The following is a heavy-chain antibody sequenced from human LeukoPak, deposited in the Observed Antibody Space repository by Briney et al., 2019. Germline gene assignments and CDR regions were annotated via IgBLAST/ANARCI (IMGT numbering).Heavy chain of an antibody. CDR3: ARESAPYQVLSGWIDP. CDR1: GFTFSSYA. D-gene: IGHD2-2*01. V-gene: IGHV3-30-3*01. Sequence: GGSLRLSCAASGFTFSSYAMHWVRQAPGKGLEWVAVVSYDGSNKYYADSVKGRFTISRDNSRNTLYLQMNSLRAEDTAVYYCARESAPYQVLSGWIDPWGQGTLVTVSS. CDR2: VSYDGSNK. J-gene: IGHJ5*02.